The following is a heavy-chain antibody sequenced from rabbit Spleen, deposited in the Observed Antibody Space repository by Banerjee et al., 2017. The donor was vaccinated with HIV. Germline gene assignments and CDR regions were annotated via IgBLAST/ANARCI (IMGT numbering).Heavy chain of an antibody. CDR2: IDPVFGTT. CDR1: GFSISSYY. V-gene: IGHV1S7*01. CDR3: ARDRGSGWGDAFDP. D-gene: IGHD4-1*01. J-gene: IGHJ2*01. Sequence: QLEESAGGLVQPGGSLTLTCTASGFSISSYYMNWVRQAPGKGLEWIGYIDPVFGTTDYASWVNGRFPISSQNAQNTLYLQLNSLTAADTATYFCARDRGSGWGDAFDPWGPGTLVTVS.